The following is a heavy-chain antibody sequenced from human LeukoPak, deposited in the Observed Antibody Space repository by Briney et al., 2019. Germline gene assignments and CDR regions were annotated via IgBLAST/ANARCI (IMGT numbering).Heavy chain of an antibody. CDR3: ATASSNCSSTSCLLNWFDP. V-gene: IGHV4-34*01. CDR2: TNHSGST. J-gene: IGHJ5*02. CDR1: GGSFSGYY. D-gene: IGHD2-2*01. Sequence: SETLSLTCAVYGGSFSGYYWSWIRQPPGKGLEWIGETNHSGSTNYNPSLKSRVTISVDTSKNQFSLKLSSVTAADTAVYYCATASSNCSSTSCLLNWFDPWGQGTLVTVSS.